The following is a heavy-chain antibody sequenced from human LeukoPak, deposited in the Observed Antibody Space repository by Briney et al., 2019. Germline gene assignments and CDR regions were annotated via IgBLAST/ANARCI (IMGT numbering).Heavy chain of an antibody. J-gene: IGHJ5*02. CDR2: THYRSKWYN. Sequence: PSQTLSLTCAISGGSVSSNSAAWNWIRQSPSRGLEWLGRTHYRSKWYNDYAVSVKSRITIKPDTSKNQFSLQLNSVTPEDTAVYYCAREGGPLNWFDPWGQGTLVAVSS. D-gene: IGHD1-26*01. V-gene: IGHV6-1*01. CDR3: AREGGPLNWFDP. CDR1: GGSVSSNSAA.